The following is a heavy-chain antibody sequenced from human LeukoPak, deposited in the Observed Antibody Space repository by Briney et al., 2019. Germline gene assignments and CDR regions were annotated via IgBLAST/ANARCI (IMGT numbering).Heavy chain of an antibody. CDR1: GFTFSSYG. CDR2: ISYDGSNK. J-gene: IGHJ4*02. Sequence: GSLRLSCAASGFTFSSYGMHWVRQAPGKGLEWVAVISYDGSNKYYADSVKGRFTISRDNSKNTLYLQMNSLRAEDTAVYYCATLDDSVTTFGYWGQGTLVTVSS. D-gene: IGHD4-17*01. CDR3: ATLDDSVTTFGY. V-gene: IGHV3-30*03.